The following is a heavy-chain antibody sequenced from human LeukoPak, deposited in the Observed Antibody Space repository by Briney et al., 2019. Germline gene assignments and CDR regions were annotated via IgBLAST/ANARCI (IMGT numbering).Heavy chain of an antibody. J-gene: IGHJ4*02. Sequence: GGSLRLSCAASGFTFDDYGMSWVRQAPGKGLEWVSGINWNGGSTGYADSVKGRFTISRDNAKNSLYLQMNSLRAEDTALYYCARGGIVVVAATPFDYWGREPWSPSPQ. CDR1: GFTFDDYG. CDR3: ARGGIVVVAATPFDY. CDR2: INWNGGST. D-gene: IGHD2-15*01. V-gene: IGHV3-20*04.